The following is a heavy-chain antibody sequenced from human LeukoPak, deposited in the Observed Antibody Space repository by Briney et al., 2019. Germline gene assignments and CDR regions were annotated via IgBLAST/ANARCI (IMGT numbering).Heavy chain of an antibody. Sequence: GGSLRLSCAASGFTFSSYGMHWVRQAPGKGLVWVSRVNSDGSSTSYADSVKGRFTISRDNAKNTLYLQMNSLRAEDTAVYYCAKGRATVEMATTLDYWGQGTLVTVSS. CDR1: GFTFSSYG. CDR3: AKGRATVEMATTLDY. D-gene: IGHD5-24*01. V-gene: IGHV3-74*01. J-gene: IGHJ4*02. CDR2: VNSDGSST.